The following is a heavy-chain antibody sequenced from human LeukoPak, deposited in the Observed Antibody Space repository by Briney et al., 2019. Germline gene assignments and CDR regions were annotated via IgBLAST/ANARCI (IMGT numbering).Heavy chain of an antibody. D-gene: IGHD1-26*01. CDR2: TSYDGSNK. Sequence: GGSLRLSCAASGFTVTSNYVNWLRQAPGKGLEWVAVTSYDGSNKYYADSVKGRFTISRDNSKNTLYLQMNSLRTEDTAVYYCAKGRVGANGYYYYGMDVWGQGTTVTVSS. J-gene: IGHJ6*02. V-gene: IGHV3-30*18. CDR1: GFTVTSNY. CDR3: AKGRVGANGYYYYGMDV.